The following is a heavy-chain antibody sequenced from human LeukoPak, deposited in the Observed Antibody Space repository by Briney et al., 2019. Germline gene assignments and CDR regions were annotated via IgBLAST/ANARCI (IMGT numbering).Heavy chain of an antibody. CDR1: GFTFSSYA. Sequence: GGSLRLSCAASGFTFSSYAMHWVRQAPGKGLEWVAVISYDGSNKYYADSVKGRFTISRDNSKNTLYLQMNSLRPEDTAVYYCAKDTPALRIAATDTGLEYFQHWGQGTLVTVSS. CDR3: AKDTPALRIAATDTGLEYFQH. CDR2: ISYDGSNK. D-gene: IGHD6-13*01. V-gene: IGHV3-30-3*01. J-gene: IGHJ1*01.